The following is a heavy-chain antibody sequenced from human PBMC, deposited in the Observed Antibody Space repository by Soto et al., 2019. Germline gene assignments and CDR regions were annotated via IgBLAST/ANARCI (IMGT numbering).Heavy chain of an antibody. J-gene: IGHJ4*02. CDR3: ARGTFGVVKD. CDR2: MYYSGST. D-gene: IGHD3-3*01. V-gene: IGHV4-59*01. CDR1: GGSISSYY. Sequence: QVQLQESGPGLVKPSETLSLTCTVSGGSISSYYWSWIRQPPGKGLEWIGYMYYSGSTNYNPSLKSRVTISIDTSRNQFSLKLSSVTAADTAVYYCARGTFGVVKDWGQGTLVTVPS.